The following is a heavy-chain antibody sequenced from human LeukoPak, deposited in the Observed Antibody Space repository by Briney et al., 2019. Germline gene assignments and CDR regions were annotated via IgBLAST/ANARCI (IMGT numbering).Heavy chain of an antibody. CDR1: GFTVSSNY. J-gene: IGHJ3*02. CDR3: ASDMKGYYVWGSYRHDAFDI. Sequence: PGGSLRLSCAVSGFTVSSNYMSWVRQAPGKGLEWVSGIYDGGSTDYAESVKGRLTISRDNSKNTLYLQMNSLRAEDTAVYYCASDMKGYYVWGSYRHDAFDIWGQGTMVTVSS. V-gene: IGHV3-53*01. D-gene: IGHD3-16*02. CDR2: IYDGGST.